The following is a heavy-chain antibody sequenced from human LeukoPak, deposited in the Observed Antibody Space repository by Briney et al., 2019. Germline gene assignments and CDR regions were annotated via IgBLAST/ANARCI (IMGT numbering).Heavy chain of an antibody. Sequence: ASVKVSCKTSGYTFTGYYIYWVRQAPGQGLEWMGRINPNSDDTSYAQKFQGRVTMTRDTSVSTAYMELSRLSSDDTAVYYCARQDGDLDYWGQGTLVTVSS. CDR3: ARQDGDLDY. J-gene: IGHJ4*02. V-gene: IGHV1-2*02. CDR1: GYTFTGYY. CDR2: INPNSDDT. D-gene: IGHD4-17*01.